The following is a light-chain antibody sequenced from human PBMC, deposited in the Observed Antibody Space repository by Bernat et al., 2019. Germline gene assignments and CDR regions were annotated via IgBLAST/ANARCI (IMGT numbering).Light chain of an antibody. CDR3: CSFSGSRYVA. CDR1: SRDVGDYDY. J-gene: IGLJ2*01. Sequence: SALTQPAPVSASPGPLISISCTRTSRDVGDYDYISWYLYHLGKAPKLLIYEVNKRPSGVTDRFSGSKSDNTASLTVSGLQAEDEADYYCCSFSGSRYVAFGGGTRLSV. V-gene: IGLV2-8*01. CDR2: EVN.